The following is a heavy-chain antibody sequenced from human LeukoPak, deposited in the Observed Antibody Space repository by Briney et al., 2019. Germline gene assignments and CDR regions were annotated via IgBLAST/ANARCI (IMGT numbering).Heavy chain of an antibody. Sequence: ASLKVSCKAPGYTFTTYYLHWVRQAPGQGLDWMGLINPSDGSTTYAQKFQGRVTMTRDTSTSTVYMELSSLRSEDTAVYYCARGSHLRLTDFDAFDIWGQGTMVTVSS. CDR2: INPSDGST. V-gene: IGHV1-46*01. CDR1: GYTFTTYY. CDR3: ARGSHLRLTDFDAFDI. J-gene: IGHJ3*02. D-gene: IGHD5-12*01.